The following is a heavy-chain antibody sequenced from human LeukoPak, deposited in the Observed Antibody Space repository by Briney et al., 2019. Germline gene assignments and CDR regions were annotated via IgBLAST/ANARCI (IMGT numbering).Heavy chain of an antibody. D-gene: IGHD6-13*01. J-gene: IGHJ4*02. CDR2: TVGGGGGT. CDR3: VKQSAGSAAWYSLHYDF. V-gene: IGHV3-23*01. CDR1: GFTFSSTS. Sequence: PGGSLRLSCAASGFTFSSTSMSWVRQAPGKGLEWVAVTVGGGGGTYYADSVKGRFTISRDNSKDTLYLQMNGLRAEDTAVYFCVKQSAGSAAWYSLHYDFWGQGTLVTVSS.